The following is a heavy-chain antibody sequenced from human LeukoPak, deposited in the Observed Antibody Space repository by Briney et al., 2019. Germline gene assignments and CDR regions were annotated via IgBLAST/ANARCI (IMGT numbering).Heavy chain of an antibody. CDR3: ARDRRAPYYGFRSGYIDHYYMDV. Sequence: GGSLRLSCAASGFTFSSYTMNWVRQAPGKGLEWVSSISRRSTYIYYADSVKGRFTISRDNAKNSLYLQMNSLRAEDTAVYYCARDRRAPYYGFRSGYIDHYYMDVWGKGTTVTVSS. J-gene: IGHJ6*03. D-gene: IGHD3-3*01. CDR2: ISRRSTYI. CDR1: GFTFSSYT. V-gene: IGHV3-21*01.